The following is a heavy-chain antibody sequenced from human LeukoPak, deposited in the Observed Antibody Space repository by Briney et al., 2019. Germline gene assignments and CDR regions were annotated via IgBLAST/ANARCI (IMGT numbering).Heavy chain of an antibody. CDR2: ISSSSSYI. Sequence: GGSLRLSCAASGFTFSSYSMNWVRQAPGKGLEWVSSISSSSSYIYYADSVKGRFTISRDNAKNSLYLQMNSLRAEDTSVYYCARERDAVAATGALFDYWGQGTQVTVSS. V-gene: IGHV3-21*01. CDR1: GFTFSSYS. J-gene: IGHJ4*02. D-gene: IGHD6-19*01. CDR3: ARERDAVAATGALFDY.